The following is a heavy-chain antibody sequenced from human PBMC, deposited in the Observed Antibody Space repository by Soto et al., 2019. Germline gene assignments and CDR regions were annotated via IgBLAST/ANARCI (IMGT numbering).Heavy chain of an antibody. V-gene: IGHV1-69*02. CDR2: IIPILGIA. Sequence: QVQLVQSGAEVKKPGSSVKVSCKASGGTFSSYTISWVRQAPGQGLEWMGRIIPILGIANYAQKFQGRVTITADKSTSTAYMELSSLRSEDTAVYYCARSIRFGESSDAFDIWCQGTMVTVSS. CDR1: GGTFSSYT. D-gene: IGHD3-10*01. J-gene: IGHJ3*02. CDR3: ARSIRFGESSDAFDI.